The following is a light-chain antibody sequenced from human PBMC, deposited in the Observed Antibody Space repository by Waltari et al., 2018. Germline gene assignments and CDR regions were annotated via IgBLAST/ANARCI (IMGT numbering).Light chain of an antibody. Sequence: SYVLTQPPSVSVAPGQTARITCGGNNIASKGVHWYQQRPGQAPGLVVSDGRERASGIPERFSGSNSGNTATLTISRVQAGDEADYFCQVWDSGTDHYVFGTGTKVTVL. V-gene: IGLV3-21*02. CDR2: DGR. J-gene: IGLJ1*01. CDR1: NIASKG. CDR3: QVWDSGTDHYV.